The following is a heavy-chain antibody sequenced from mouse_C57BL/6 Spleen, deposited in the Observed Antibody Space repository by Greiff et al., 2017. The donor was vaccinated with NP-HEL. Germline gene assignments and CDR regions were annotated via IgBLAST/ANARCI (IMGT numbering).Heavy chain of an antibody. Sequence: QVQLKESGPELVKPGASVKISCKASGYSFTSYYIHWVKQRPGQGLEWIGWIDPGSGNTKYNEKFKGKATLTADTSSSTAYMQLSSLTSEDSAVYYCARGGLRRGSFAYWGQGTLVTVSA. CDR1: GYSFTSYY. CDR3: ARGGLRRGSFAY. CDR2: IDPGSGNT. V-gene: IGHV1-66*01. J-gene: IGHJ3*01. D-gene: IGHD2-4*01.